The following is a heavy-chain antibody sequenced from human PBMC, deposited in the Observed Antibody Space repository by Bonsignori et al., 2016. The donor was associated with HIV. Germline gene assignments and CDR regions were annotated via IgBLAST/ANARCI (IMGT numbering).Heavy chain of an antibody. V-gene: IGHV3-48*02. J-gene: IGHJ3*02. Sequence: VRQAPGKGLEWVSYISSSSSTIYYADSVKGRFTISRDNAKNSLYLQMNSLRDEDTAVYYCARDGGCSSTSCYETNAFDIWGQGTMVTVSS. CDR2: ISSSSSTI. CDR3: ARDGGCSSTSCYETNAFDI. D-gene: IGHD2-2*01.